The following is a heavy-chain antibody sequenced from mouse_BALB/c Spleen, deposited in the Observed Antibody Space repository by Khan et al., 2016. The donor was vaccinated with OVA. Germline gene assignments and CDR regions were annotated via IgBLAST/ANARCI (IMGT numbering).Heavy chain of an antibody. D-gene: IGHD2-4*01. CDR2: IYPGNVNT. Sequence: QVQLQQSGPELVKPGASVRISCKASGYTFTTYYLHWVKQSPAQGLEWIGWIYPGNVNTKYNERFKGKATLTADKSSSTAYMHLSSLTSEDSAVFFCARDDYFVGDAMDYWGQGTSVTVSS. V-gene: IGHV1S56*01. CDR1: GYTFTTYY. J-gene: IGHJ4*01. CDR3: ARDDYFVGDAMDY.